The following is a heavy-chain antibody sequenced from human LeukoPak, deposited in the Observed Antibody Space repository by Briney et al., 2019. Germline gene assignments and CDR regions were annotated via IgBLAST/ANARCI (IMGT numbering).Heavy chain of an antibody. V-gene: IGHV4-59*08. CDR2: IYSSGST. Sequence: SETLSLTCTVSGGSISSYYWSWIRQPPGKGLEWIGYIYSSGSTNYNPSLESRVTISVDTPKNQFSLKLSSVTAADTAVYYCARRGYSTGWYYFDYWGQGTLVTVSS. J-gene: IGHJ4*02. CDR1: GGSISSYY. CDR3: ARRGYSTGWYYFDY. D-gene: IGHD6-19*01.